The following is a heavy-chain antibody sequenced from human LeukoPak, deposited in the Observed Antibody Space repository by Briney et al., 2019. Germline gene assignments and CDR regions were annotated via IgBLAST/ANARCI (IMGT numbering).Heavy chain of an antibody. J-gene: IGHJ4*02. V-gene: IGHV1-69*13. CDR2: IIPIFGTA. D-gene: IGHD6-6*01. CDR1: GGTFSSYA. CDR3: ARGLAKQLVPPFDY. Sequence: SVKVSCKASGGTFSSYAISWVRQAPGQGLEWMGGIIPIFGTANYAQKFQGRVTITADESTSTAYMELSSLRSEDTAVYYCARGLAKQLVPPFDYWGQGTLVTVSS.